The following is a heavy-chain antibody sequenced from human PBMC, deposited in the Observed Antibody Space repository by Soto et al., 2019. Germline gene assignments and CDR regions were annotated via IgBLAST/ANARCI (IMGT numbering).Heavy chain of an antibody. CDR1: GGSTSSYY. Sequence: LETLSLTCSVSGGSTSSYYWSWIRQPPGKGLEWIGYIYYSGSTDYSPSLKSRVTISVDTSKNLFSLKVSSVTAADTAVYYCAKRYSGYDDVFDIWGQGTMVTVSS. CDR3: AKRYSGYDDVFDI. J-gene: IGHJ3*02. V-gene: IGHV4-59*12. D-gene: IGHD5-12*01. CDR2: IYYSGST.